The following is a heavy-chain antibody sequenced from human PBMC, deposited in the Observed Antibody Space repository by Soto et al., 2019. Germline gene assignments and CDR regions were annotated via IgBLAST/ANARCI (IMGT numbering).Heavy chain of an antibody. CDR3: ARDPDYYGSGSWPYWFDP. V-gene: IGHV1-3*01. Sequence: ASVKVSCKASGYTFTNYATHWVRQAPGQRLEWMGWINAGNGNTKYSQKFQGRVTITRDTSASTAYMELSSLRSEDTAVYYCARDPDYYGSGSWPYWFDPWGQGTLVTVSS. D-gene: IGHD3-10*01. J-gene: IGHJ5*02. CDR2: INAGNGNT. CDR1: GYTFTNYA.